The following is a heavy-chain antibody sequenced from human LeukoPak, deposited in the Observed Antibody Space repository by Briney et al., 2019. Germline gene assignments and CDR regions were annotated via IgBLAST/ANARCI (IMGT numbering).Heavy chain of an antibody. Sequence: GGSLRLSCAASEFSFGSNYMTWVRQAPGKGLEWVSLIYSCGSKYYADSVKGRFTISRDNSKNTLYLQMNSLRAEDTAMYYCARDGIYYDTSGYSSFRTFDIWGQGTMVIVSS. V-gene: IGHV3-66*01. J-gene: IGHJ3*02. CDR3: ARDGIYYDTSGYSSFRTFDI. CDR2: IYSCGSK. CDR1: EFSFGSNY. D-gene: IGHD3-22*01.